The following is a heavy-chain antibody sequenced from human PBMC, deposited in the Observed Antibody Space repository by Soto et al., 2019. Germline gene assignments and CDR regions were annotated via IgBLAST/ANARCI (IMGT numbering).Heavy chain of an antibody. CDR1: GGSISSYY. V-gene: IGHV4-59*12. CDR3: ASGIAVAGTEPSWFDP. Sequence: SETLSLTCTVSGGSISSYYWSWIRQPPGKGLEWIGYIYYSGSTNYNPSLKSRVTISVDTSKNQFSLKLSSVTAADTAVYYCASGIAVAGTEPSWFDPWGQGTLVTVSS. CDR2: IYYSGST. D-gene: IGHD6-19*01. J-gene: IGHJ5*02.